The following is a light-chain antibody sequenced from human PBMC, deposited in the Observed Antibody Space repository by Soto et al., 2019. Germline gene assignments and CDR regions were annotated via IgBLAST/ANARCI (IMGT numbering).Light chain of an antibody. CDR1: SSDVGIYKY. CDR2: DVS. Sequence: QSALTQPRSVSGSPGQSVTISCTGTSSDVGIYKYVSWYQQHPGKAPKLMIYDVSKRPSGVPDRFSGSKSGNTASLTISGLQDEDEADYYCCSYAGSYTLVFGGGTKLTVL. CDR3: CSYAGSYTLV. V-gene: IGLV2-11*01. J-gene: IGLJ2*01.